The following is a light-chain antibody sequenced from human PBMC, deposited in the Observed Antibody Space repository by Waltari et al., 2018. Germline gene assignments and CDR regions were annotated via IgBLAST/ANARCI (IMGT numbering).Light chain of an antibody. Sequence: DIVMTQSPDSLAVSLGERATINCKSSQSVLYSSNNKNYVAWYQQKPGQPPKLLIYWASNRESGVPDRISGGGSGTDFTLTISSLQAEDVAVYYCQQYYSTPWTFGQGTKVEIK. CDR2: WAS. J-gene: IGKJ1*01. CDR1: QSVLYSSNNKNY. V-gene: IGKV4-1*01. CDR3: QQYYSTPWT.